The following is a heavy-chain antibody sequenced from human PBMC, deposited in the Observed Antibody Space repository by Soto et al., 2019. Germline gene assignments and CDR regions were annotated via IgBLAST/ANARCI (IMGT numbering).Heavy chain of an antibody. V-gene: IGHV3-30*18. D-gene: IGHD3-22*01. J-gene: IGHJ4*02. CDR2: ISYDGSNK. CDR3: AKGHPRIVVVTSFDN. CDR1: GFTFSSYG. Sequence: GGSLRLSCAASGFTFSSYGMHWVRQAPGKGLEWVAVISYDGSNKYYADSVKGRFTISRDNSKNTLYLQMNSLRAEDTAVYYCAKGHPRIVVVTSFDNWGQGTLVTVSS.